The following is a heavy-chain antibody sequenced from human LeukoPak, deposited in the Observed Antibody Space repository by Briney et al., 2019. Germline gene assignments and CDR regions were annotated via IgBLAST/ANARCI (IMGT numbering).Heavy chain of an antibody. D-gene: IGHD1-26*01. J-gene: IGHJ4*02. V-gene: IGHV4-39*07. Sequence: SETLSLTCTVPGGSISSSSYYWGWIRQPPGKGLEWIGSVYYSGSTYYNPSLKSRVTISVDTSKNQFSLKLSSVTAADTAVYYCAREDSGSYYFDYWGQGTLVTVSS. CDR1: GGSISSSSYY. CDR3: AREDSGSYYFDY. CDR2: VYYSGST.